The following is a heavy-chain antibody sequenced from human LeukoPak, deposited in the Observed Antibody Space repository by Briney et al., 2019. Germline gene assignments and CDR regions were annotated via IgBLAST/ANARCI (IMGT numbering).Heavy chain of an antibody. CDR1: GGSFSGYY. J-gene: IGHJ3*02. CDR2: INHSGST. V-gene: IGHV4-34*01. D-gene: IGHD3-22*01. CDR3: ARAPNLYYYDSSGYGVPFDI. Sequence: SETLSLTCAVYGGSFSGYYWSWIRQPPGKGLEWIWEINHSGSTNYNPSLKSRGTISVDTSKNQFSLKLSSVTAADTAVYYCARAPNLYYYDSSGYGVPFDIWGQGTMVTVSS.